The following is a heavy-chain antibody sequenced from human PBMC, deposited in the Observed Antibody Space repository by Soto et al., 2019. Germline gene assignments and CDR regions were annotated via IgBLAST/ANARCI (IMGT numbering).Heavy chain of an antibody. J-gene: IGHJ4*02. CDR1: GYTFVDYF. V-gene: IGHV1-2*02. D-gene: IGHD3-10*01. Sequence: QVQLVQSGAEVKKPGASVKVSCKTSGYTFVDYFIYWVRQAPGQGLEWMGWINPNSGATAYARSFQGRVTLTRDTSISTAYMDLGGLKSDDTAVFYCATGPEGPLDYWGQGTLVTVSS. CDR2: INPNSGAT. CDR3: ATGPEGPLDY.